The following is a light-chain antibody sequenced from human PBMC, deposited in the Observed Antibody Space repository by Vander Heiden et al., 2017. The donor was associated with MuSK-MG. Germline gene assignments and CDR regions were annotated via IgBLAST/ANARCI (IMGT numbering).Light chain of an antibody. J-gene: IGLJ2*01. CDR2: QDN. Sequence: SFDLSQPPSVSVSPGRTASIACSGDELGNKYVSWYQQKPGQSPVLVIYQDNKRPSGIPERFSGSSSGNTATLTISGTQASDESTYYCQAWDSTTDPVVFGGGTKLTVL. CDR1: ELGNKY. CDR3: QAWDSTTDPVV. V-gene: IGLV3-1*01.